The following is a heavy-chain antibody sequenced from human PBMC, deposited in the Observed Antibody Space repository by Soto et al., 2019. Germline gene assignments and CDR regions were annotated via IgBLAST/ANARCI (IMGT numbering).Heavy chain of an antibody. Sequence: QVQLVESGGGVGQPGRSLRFSCAASVFTFISYAMHWVRQAPGKGLEWVACISFDGSTEYYADSVNSRFTVSRDNSKNTVYLQMNSLRSEDTAVYYCARSRHGSGSYTHFYSGLDVWGQGTTVTVSS. CDR3: ARSRHGSGSYTHFYSGLDV. J-gene: IGHJ6*02. CDR1: VFTFISYA. V-gene: IGHV3-30-3*01. CDR2: ISFDGSTE. D-gene: IGHD3-10*01.